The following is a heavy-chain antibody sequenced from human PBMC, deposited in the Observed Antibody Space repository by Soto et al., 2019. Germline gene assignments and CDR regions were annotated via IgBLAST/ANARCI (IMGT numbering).Heavy chain of an antibody. CDR1: GGSISNGNYY. Sequence: SETLSLTCTVSGGSISNGNYYWSWIRQLPGKGLEWIGNIYYIGTTSYNPSLKSRVTMSIDTSKNQFSLKLRSVVAADTAMYYCAKENIVVVTANHDYWGQGTLVTVSS. CDR3: AKENIVVVTANHDY. J-gene: IGHJ4*02. V-gene: IGHV4-31*03. D-gene: IGHD2-21*02. CDR2: IYYIGTT.